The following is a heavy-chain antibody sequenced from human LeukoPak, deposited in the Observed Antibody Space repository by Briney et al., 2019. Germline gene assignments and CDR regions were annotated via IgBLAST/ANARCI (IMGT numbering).Heavy chain of an antibody. V-gene: IGHV3-7*01. CDR2: IKQDGRER. D-gene: IGHD3-10*01. J-gene: IGHJ4*02. CDR3: ARAGSHWHYVY. CDR1: GFTFSGFS. Sequence: GGSLRLSCAASGFTFSGFSMSWVRQSPTKGLEWVANIKQDGRERYYVDSVKGRVTISRDNAKNSLSLQMNNLRVEGTAVYYCARAGSHWHYVYWGQGTVVTVSS.